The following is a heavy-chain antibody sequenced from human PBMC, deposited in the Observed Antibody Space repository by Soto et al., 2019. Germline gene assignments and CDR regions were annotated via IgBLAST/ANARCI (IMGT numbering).Heavy chain of an antibody. D-gene: IGHD5-12*01. V-gene: IGHV3-30*18. CDR2: ISYDGSKK. J-gene: IGHJ4*02. CDR1: GFTFSNYG. CDR3: AKVPLRPYSFAY. Sequence: QVQLVDSGGGVVQPGRSLRLSCAASGFTFSNYGMHWVRQAPGKGLEWVALISYDGSKKYYADSVKGLFTISRDTSDNTLYLQMNSLRPADTAVYYCAKVPLRPYSFAYLGQGTLVIVSS.